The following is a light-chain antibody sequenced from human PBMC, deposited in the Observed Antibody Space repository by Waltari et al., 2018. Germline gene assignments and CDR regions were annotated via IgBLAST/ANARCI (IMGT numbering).Light chain of an antibody. Sequence: DIQMTQSPSSVSASVGDRINITCRASQDIGNWLAWYQQKPGTAPKLLVYAASRLQRGVPARFSGSGFGTDFTLTIVSLQPEDFATYFCQQANTFPLGVTFGGGTKVEI. CDR1: QDIGNW. J-gene: IGKJ4*01. CDR2: AAS. V-gene: IGKV1D-12*01. CDR3: QQANTFPLGVT.